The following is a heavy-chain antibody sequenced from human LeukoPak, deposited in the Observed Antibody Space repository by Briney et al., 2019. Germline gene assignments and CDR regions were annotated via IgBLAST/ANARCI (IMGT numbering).Heavy chain of an antibody. D-gene: IGHD3-10*01. V-gene: IGHV3-30*02. Sequence: DSVKGRFTISRDNSKNTLYLQMNSLGAEDTAVYYCAKDTKVYYGSGSYAPDYWGQGTLVTVS. CDR3: AKDTKVYYGSGSYAPDY. J-gene: IGHJ4*02.